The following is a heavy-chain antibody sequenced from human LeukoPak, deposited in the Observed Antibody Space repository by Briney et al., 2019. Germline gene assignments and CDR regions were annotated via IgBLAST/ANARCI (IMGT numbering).Heavy chain of an antibody. CDR2: IIPIFVTA. CDR3: ARYWKNWFDP. D-gene: IGHD1-1*01. CDR1: EGAFSSYA. Sequence: SVKVSFKASEGAFSSYAISWVGQAPGQGLEWMGGIIPIFVTANYAQKFQGRVTITADESTSTAYMELSSLRSEDTAVYYCARYWKNWFDPWGQGTLVTVSS. J-gene: IGHJ5*02. V-gene: IGHV1-69*13.